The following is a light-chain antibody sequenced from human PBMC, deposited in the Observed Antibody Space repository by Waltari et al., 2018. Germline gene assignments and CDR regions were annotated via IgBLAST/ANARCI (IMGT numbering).Light chain of an antibody. J-gene: IGKJ1*01. CDR2: DAS. V-gene: IGKV3-20*01. CDR3: QMYVRVPVT. Sequence: EIVFTQSPGAPALSPGEIATLSCRASQSVGRALAWYQQKPGQAPRLLIYDASSRATGSSDKFSGSGSGTDVSLNISRVEPEDFAVYCCQMYVRVPVTFGEGTKVEVK. CDR1: QSVGRA.